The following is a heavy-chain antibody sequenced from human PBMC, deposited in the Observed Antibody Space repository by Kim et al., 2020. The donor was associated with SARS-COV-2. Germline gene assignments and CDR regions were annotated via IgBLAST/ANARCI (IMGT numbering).Heavy chain of an antibody. Sequence: GGSLRLSCAASGFTFSSYGMHWVRQAPGKGLEWVAVIWYDGSNTYYADSVKGRFTISRDNSKNTLYLQMNSLRAEDTAVYYCARDGYGDLPTDYWGEGALVTVSS. V-gene: IGHV3-33*01. CDR1: GFTFSSYG. J-gene: IGHJ4*02. CDR3: ARDGYGDLPTDY. CDR2: IWYDGSNT. D-gene: IGHD4-17*01.